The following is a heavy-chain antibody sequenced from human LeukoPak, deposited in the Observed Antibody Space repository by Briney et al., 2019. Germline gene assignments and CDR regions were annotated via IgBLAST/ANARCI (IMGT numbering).Heavy chain of an antibody. D-gene: IGHD6-6*01. Sequence: GGSLRLSCAASGFTFSAYWMHWVRQVPGKGLVWVSRISTDGNNTNYADSVKGRFTISRDNAKNTLYLQMNSLRAEDTAVYYCARQYPSSSARSFEHWGQGTPVTVSS. CDR1: GFTFSAYW. V-gene: IGHV3-74*01. J-gene: IGHJ4*02. CDR3: ARQYPSSSARSFEH. CDR2: ISTDGNNT.